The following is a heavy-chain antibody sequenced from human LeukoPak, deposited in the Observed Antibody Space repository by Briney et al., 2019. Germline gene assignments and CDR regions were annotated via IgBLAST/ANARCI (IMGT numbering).Heavy chain of an antibody. CDR2: IGIDSGNT. V-gene: IGHV3-48*01. CDR3: ARDHNYAFDN. CDR1: GFTFSSYA. Sequence: GGSLRLSCAASGFTFSSYAMKWVRQAPGKGLEWISYIGIDSGNTKYADSVRGRFTISTDKDKNSLYLQMISLRVEDTAVYYCARDHNYAFDNWGQGTLVSVAS. D-gene: IGHD1-1*01. J-gene: IGHJ4*02.